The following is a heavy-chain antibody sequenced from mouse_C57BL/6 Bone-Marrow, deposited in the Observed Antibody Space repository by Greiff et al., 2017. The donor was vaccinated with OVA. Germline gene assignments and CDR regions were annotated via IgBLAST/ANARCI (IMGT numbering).Heavy chain of an antibody. CDR2: ISSGGSYT. J-gene: IGHJ3*01. CDR3: ARHLTGPFAY. V-gene: IGHV5-6*01. D-gene: IGHD4-1*01. CDR1: GFTFSSYG. Sequence: EVQLLESGGDLVKPGASLKLSCAASGFTFSSYGMSWVRQTPDQRLEWVATISSGGSYTYYPDSVKGRFTLTRDNAKNTPYLHLRSLTSEDSAVFYCARHLTGPFAYWGQGTLVTVSA.